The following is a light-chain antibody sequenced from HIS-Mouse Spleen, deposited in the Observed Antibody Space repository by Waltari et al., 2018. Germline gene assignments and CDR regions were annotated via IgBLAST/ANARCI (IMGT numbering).Light chain of an antibody. CDR1: ALPKQD. CDR3: QSADSSGTYWV. CDR2: KDS. Sequence: SYELTQPPSVSVSPGQTARITCSGDALPKQDADWHQQKPGQAPVLVIYKDSERPSGIPERFSGSSSGTTVTLTISGVQAEDEADYYCQSADSSGTYWVFGGGTKLTVL. V-gene: IGLV3-25*03. J-gene: IGLJ3*02.